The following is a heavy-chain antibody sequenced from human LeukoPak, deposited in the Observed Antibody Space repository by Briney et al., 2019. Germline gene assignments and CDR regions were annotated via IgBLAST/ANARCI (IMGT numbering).Heavy chain of an antibody. Sequence: SETLSLTCTVSGGSISTGDYYWSWIRQPPGEGLEWIAYMYYSGSTYYNPSLKSRVTMSADTSKNQLSLKLSSVTAADTAVYYCARPYYYDSRIDPWGQGILVTVSS. J-gene: IGHJ5*02. CDR3: ARPYYYDSRIDP. CDR2: MYYSGST. D-gene: IGHD3-22*01. CDR1: GGSISTGDYY. V-gene: IGHV4-30-4*01.